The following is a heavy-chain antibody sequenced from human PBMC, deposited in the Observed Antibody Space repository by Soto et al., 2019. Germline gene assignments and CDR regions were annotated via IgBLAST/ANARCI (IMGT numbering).Heavy chain of an antibody. CDR3: TTMGCSGGTCYSYHKY. CDR1: GFTFTNYA. J-gene: IGHJ4*02. V-gene: IGHV3-23*01. Sequence: GGSLRLSCAASGFTFTNYAISWVRQAPGKGLEWVSTITAYTTHYADSVKGRFTISKDNSKNTLYLQMDSLRAGDTALYYCTTMGCSGGTCYSYHKYWGQGTLVTVSS. D-gene: IGHD2-15*01. CDR2: ITAYTT.